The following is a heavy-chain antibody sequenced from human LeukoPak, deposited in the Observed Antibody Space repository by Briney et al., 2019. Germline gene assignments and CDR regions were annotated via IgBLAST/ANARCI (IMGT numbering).Heavy chain of an antibody. CDR2: IIPIFGTA. Sequence: SVKVSCKASGGTFTSYAISWVRQAPGQGLEWMGGIIPIFGTANYAQKFQGRVTITADKSTSTAYMELSSLRSEDTAVYYCARLPLYSSSWYGWFDPWGQGTLVTVSS. J-gene: IGHJ5*02. D-gene: IGHD6-13*01. CDR3: ARLPLYSSSWYGWFDP. V-gene: IGHV1-69*06. CDR1: GGTFTSYA.